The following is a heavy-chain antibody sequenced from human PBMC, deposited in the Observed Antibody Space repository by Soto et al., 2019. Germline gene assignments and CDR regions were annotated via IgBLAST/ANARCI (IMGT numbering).Heavy chain of an antibody. CDR1: GGTFSRYA. Sequence: SVKVSCKASGGTFSRYAISWGRQARGQGLEWMGGIIPMFGTANYAQKFQGRVTITAVESTSTAYMELSSLRSEDTAVYYCARQFDYESSGYYYPYWGQGTPVTVSS. CDR2: IIPMFGTA. CDR3: ARQFDYESSGYYYPY. D-gene: IGHD3-22*01. J-gene: IGHJ4*02. V-gene: IGHV1-69*13.